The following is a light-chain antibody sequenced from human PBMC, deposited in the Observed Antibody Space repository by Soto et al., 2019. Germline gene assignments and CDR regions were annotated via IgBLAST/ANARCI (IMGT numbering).Light chain of an antibody. CDR2: DAS. Sequence: EVVLTQSPATLSLSPGERATLSCRASQSVSNYLAWYQQKPGQAPRLLIFDASIRANGIPARFSGSGSGTDFTLTISSLEPEDFAVYYCQQRRKWPKTFGQGTNLEI. CDR1: QSVSNY. J-gene: IGKJ2*01. CDR3: QQRRKWPKT. V-gene: IGKV3-11*01.